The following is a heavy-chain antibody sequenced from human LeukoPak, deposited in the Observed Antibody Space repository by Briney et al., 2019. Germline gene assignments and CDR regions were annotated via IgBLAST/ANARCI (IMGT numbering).Heavy chain of an antibody. J-gene: IGHJ2*01. Sequence: APVKVSCKASGYTFTGYYMHWVRQAPGQGLEWMGWINPNNGGTNYAQKFQGRVTMTRDTSISTAYMELSRLRSDDTAVYYCARGPYPYWYFDLWGRGTLVTVSS. D-gene: IGHD2-2*01. CDR3: ARGPYPYWYFDL. CDR1: GYTFTGYY. CDR2: INPNNGGT. V-gene: IGHV1-2*02.